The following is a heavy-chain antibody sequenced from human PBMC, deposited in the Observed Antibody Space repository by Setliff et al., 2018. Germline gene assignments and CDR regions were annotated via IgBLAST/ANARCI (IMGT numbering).Heavy chain of an antibody. V-gene: IGHV4-59*08. D-gene: IGHD3-10*01. CDR2: IYNSGST. CDR1: GGSISSYY. J-gene: IGHJ4*02. CDR3: ARHLWGRYMAESSDYLDY. Sequence: SETLSLTCTVSGGSISSYYWSWIRQPPGKGLEWIGYIYNSGSTYYNPSLEGRVTISVDTSNNQFSLKLSSVTAADTAVYYCARHLWGRYMAESSDYLDYWGQGSLVTVSS.